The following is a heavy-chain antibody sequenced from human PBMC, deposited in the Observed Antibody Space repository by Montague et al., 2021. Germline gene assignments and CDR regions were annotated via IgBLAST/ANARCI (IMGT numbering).Heavy chain of an antibody. CDR2: VHSDGSSP. V-gene: IGHV3-74*01. J-gene: IGHJ4*02. CDR3: ARQATVNTGVGWNYFDY. Sequence: SRRLSWAASGFTFSRYWVHWVRQAPGKGLVWVSRVHSDGSSPSYADSVKGRFTISRDNAKNTLYLQMNSLRAEDTAVYYCARQATVNTGVGWNYFDYWGQGTLVTVSS. CDR1: GFTFSRYW. D-gene: IGHD4-17*01.